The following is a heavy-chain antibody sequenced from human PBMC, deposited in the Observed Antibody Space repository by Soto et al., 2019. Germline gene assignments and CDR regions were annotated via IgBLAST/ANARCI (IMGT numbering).Heavy chain of an antibody. J-gene: IGHJ6*02. V-gene: IGHV1-18*01. Sequence: ASVEVSCKASGLTLYSHSIRWVRQAPGQGLEWMGRINADYGNTQYAQKFRGRVTMTTDTSTTTVYMELTNLRSDDTAVYYCARCIQGDYYYGMDVWGQGTTVTVSS. CDR1: GLTLYSHS. CDR2: INADYGNT. CDR3: ARCIQGDYYYGMDV. D-gene: IGHD5-18*01.